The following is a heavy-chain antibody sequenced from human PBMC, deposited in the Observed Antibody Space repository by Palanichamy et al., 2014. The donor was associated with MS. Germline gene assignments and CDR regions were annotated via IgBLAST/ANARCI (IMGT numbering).Heavy chain of an antibody. CDR3: VKVSYVAGIEPDDAFDI. J-gene: IGHJ3*02. Sequence: FSFSNYGMHRVRQAPGKGLEWVAGISVNGSNKYDADSVKGRFIISRDNSKNTLYLQMNSLRTEDTAVYYCVKVSYVAGIEPDDAFDIWGQGTMVTVSS. CDR2: ISVNGSNK. CDR1: FSFSNYG. V-gene: IGHV3-30*18. D-gene: IGHD6-19*01.